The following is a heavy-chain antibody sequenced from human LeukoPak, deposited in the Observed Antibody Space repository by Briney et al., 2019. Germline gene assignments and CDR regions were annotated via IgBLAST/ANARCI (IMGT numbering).Heavy chain of an antibody. D-gene: IGHD2-2*01. J-gene: IGHJ6*03. CDR2: INWNGGST. Sequence: GRSLRLSCAASGFTFSSYAMHWVRQAPGKGLEWVSGINWNGGSTGYADSVKGRFTISRDNAKNSLYLQMNSLRAEDTALYHCARSVVVPAAHYYYMDVWGKGTTVTVSS. V-gene: IGHV3-20*01. CDR1: GFTFSSYA. CDR3: ARSVVVPAAHYYYMDV.